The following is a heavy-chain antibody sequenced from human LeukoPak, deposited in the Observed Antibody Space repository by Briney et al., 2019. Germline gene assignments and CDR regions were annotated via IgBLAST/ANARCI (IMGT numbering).Heavy chain of an antibody. Sequence: GGSLRLSCAVSGFTLSSYALTWVRQAPGKGLEWASGISGTGGSTYYADSVKGRFTISRDNSKNTLYLQMNSLRAEDTAVYYCAKAATFDPAAIGSRFDYWGQGTLVTASS. CDR1: GFTLSSYA. V-gene: IGHV3-23*01. CDR3: AKAATFDPAAIGSRFDY. CDR2: ISGTGGST. J-gene: IGHJ4*02. D-gene: IGHD2-2*02.